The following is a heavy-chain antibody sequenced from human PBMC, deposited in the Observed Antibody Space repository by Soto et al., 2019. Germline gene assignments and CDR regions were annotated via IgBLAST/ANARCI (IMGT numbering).Heavy chain of an antibody. V-gene: IGHV4-39*01. CDR1: GGSISSSSYY. J-gene: IGHJ3*02. Sequence: SETLSLTCTVSGGSISSSSYYWGWIRQPPGKGLEWIGSIYYSGSTYYNPSLKSRVTISVDTSKNQFSLKLSSVTAADTAVYYCARPMVRQIYNDAFDIWGQGTMVTVSS. D-gene: IGHD3-10*01. CDR2: IYYSGST. CDR3: ARPMVRQIYNDAFDI.